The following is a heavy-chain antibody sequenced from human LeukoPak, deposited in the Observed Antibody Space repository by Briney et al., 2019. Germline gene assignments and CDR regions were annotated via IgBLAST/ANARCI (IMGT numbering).Heavy chain of an antibody. CDR3: ARDYGYGFDY. J-gene: IGHJ4*02. D-gene: IGHD5-18*01. V-gene: IGHV3-48*01. Sequence: GGSLRLSCAVSGFTFSSYSMNWVRQAPGKGLEWISYIGKSSSSISYADFVKGRFTISTDNARSSLYLQMNSLRAEDAAVYYCARDYGYGFDYWGQGTLVTVSS. CDR2: IGKSSSSI. CDR1: GFTFSSYS.